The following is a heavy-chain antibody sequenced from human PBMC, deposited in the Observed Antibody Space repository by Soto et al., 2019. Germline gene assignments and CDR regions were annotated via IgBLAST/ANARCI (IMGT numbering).Heavy chain of an antibody. CDR1: GFTVSSNY. CDR3: AGSRGYSGYDLGY. CDR2: IYSCGST. D-gene: IGHD5-12*01. V-gene: IGHV3-66*01. J-gene: IGHJ4*02. Sequence: PGGSLRLSCAASGFTVSSNYMSWVRQAPGKGLEWVSVIYSCGSTYYADSVKGRFTISRDNSKNTLYLQMNSLRAEDTAVYYCAGSRGYSGYDLGYWGQGTLVTVSS.